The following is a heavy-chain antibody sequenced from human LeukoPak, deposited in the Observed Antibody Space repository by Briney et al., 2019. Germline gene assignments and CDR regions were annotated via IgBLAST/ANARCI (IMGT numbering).Heavy chain of an antibody. Sequence: SETLSLTCTVSGGSISSSSYYWGWIRQPPGKGLEWIGSIYYSGSTYYNPSLKSRVTISVDTSKNQFSLKLSSVTAADTAVYYCARAFLLVPTYYLDYWGQGTLVTVSS. CDR3: ARAFLLVPTYYLDY. J-gene: IGHJ4*02. V-gene: IGHV4-39*07. D-gene: IGHD2/OR15-2a*01. CDR2: IYYSGST. CDR1: GGSISSSSYY.